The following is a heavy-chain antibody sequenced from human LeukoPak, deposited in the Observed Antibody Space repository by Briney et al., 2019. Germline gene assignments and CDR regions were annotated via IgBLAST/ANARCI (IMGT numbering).Heavy chain of an antibody. V-gene: IGHV4-59*11. D-gene: IGHD6-13*01. CDR3: ARVVAAAGNWFDP. CDR2: IYYSGST. Sequence: SETLSLTCTVSGGSISSHYWSWIRQPPGKGLEWIGYIYYSGSTNYNPSLKSRDTISVDTSKNQFSLKLSSVTAADTAVYYCARVVAAAGNWFDPWGQGTLVTVSS. J-gene: IGHJ5*02. CDR1: GGSISSHY.